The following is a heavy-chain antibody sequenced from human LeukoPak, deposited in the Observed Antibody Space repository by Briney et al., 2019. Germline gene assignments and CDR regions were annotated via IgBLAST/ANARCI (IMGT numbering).Heavy chain of an antibody. D-gene: IGHD6-13*01. CDR2: IYHSGST. J-gene: IGHJ4*02. CDR3: ARGRRRIAAGGIDY. V-gene: IGHV4-38-2*02. CDR1: GYSISSGYY. Sequence: SETLSLTCTVSGYSISSGYYWGWIRQPPGKGLEWIGSIYHSGSTYYNPSLKSRVTISVDTSKNQFSLKLSSVTAADTAVYYCARGRRRIAAGGIDYWGQGTLVTVSS.